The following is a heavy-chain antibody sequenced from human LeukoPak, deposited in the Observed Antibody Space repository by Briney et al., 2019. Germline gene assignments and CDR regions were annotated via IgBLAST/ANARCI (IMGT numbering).Heavy chain of an antibody. D-gene: IGHD3-10*01. J-gene: IGHJ4*02. CDR3: ATDQLLPY. CDR2: IEQDGSEK. V-gene: IGHV3-7*01. CDR1: GFTFSTYW. Sequence: GGSLRLSCAASGFTFSTYWMNWVRQAPGKGLEWVANIEQDGSEKHYVDSVRGRFTISRDNAKSSLYLQMNSLRAEDTAVYYCATDQLLPYWSQGTLVTVSS.